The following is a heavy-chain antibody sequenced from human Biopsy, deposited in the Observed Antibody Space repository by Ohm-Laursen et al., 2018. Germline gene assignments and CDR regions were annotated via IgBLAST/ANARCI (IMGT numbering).Heavy chain of an antibody. CDR2: FAPENGKT. Sequence: ASVKVSCKVSGYTLTALPMHWVRQAPGRGLEWMGGFAPENGKTIYAQKFQGRITMTEDTSTDTAYMELSSLRSEDTAVYYCAADINVWNVNYWGQGTQVTVSS. V-gene: IGHV1-24*01. CDR3: AADINVWNVNY. J-gene: IGHJ4*02. D-gene: IGHD1-1*01. CDR1: GYTLTALP.